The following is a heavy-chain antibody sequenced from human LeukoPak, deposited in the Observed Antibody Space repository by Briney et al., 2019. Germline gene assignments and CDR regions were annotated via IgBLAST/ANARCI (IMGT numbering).Heavy chain of an antibody. CDR1: GFTFSFYA. V-gene: IGHV3-23*01. J-gene: IGHJ6*02. CDR3: AKSPVTSGDYYFGMDV. CDR2: ISGSGTRT. Sequence: GGSLRLSCAASGFTFSFYATSWVRQAPGKGLEWVSVISGSGTRTYYADSVKGRFTISRDSSKNTLYLQMSSLRVEDTAVYYCAKSPVTSGDYYFGMDVWGQGTTVTVSS. D-gene: IGHD4-17*01.